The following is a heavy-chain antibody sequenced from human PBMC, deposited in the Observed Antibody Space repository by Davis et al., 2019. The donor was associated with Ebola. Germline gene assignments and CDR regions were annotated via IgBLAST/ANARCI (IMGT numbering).Heavy chain of an antibody. CDR3: ARTGFRLFDY. V-gene: IGHV3-7*03. CDR2: IKQDGSEQ. CDR1: GFTFSSYW. J-gene: IGHJ4*02. D-gene: IGHD1-14*01. Sequence: GESLKISCAASGFTFSSYWMSWVRQAPGKGLEWVANIKQDGSEQYYVDSVKGRFTISRDNAKNSLYLQMNSLTAEDAAVYYWARTGFRLFDYWGQGTLVTVSS.